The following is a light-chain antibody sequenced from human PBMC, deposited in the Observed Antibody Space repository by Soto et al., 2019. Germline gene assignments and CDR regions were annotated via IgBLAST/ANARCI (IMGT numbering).Light chain of an antibody. J-gene: IGKJ2*03. V-gene: IGKV4-1*01. Sequence: DIVMTQSPDSLAVSLGERATINCKSRQSVLHSSNKKNYLAWYQQKPGQPPKLLIYWATTRESGVPDRFSDRESWTDFILSMSSLLAEDVAAYYCQQSYTSPPYSFGQGTKLEMK. CDR1: QSVLHSSNKKNY. CDR2: WAT. CDR3: QQSYTSPPYS.